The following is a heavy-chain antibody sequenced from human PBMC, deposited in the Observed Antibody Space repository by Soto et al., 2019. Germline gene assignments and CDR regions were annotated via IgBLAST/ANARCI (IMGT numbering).Heavy chain of an antibody. CDR3: ARALPEIRMMEGGSFDP. D-gene: IGHD1-1*01. CDR1: AYTFTDYY. J-gene: IGHJ5*02. V-gene: IGHV1-2*02. Sequence: ASVKVSCKASAYTFTDYYIHCVRQAPGQVLEWMGWINPNSGGSYFAQKFLGRVTMTRDTSITTAYMELSRLRSDDTAVYYCARALPEIRMMEGGSFDPWGQGTVVTVSS. CDR2: INPNSGGS.